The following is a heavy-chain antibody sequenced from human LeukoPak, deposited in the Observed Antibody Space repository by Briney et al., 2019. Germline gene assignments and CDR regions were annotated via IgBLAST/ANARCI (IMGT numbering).Heavy chain of an antibody. V-gene: IGHV3-30-3*01. Sequence: GGSLRLSCAASGFTFSSYAMHWVRQAPGKGLEWVAVIPYDGSNKYYADSVKGRFTISRDNSKNTLYLQMNSLRAEDTAVYYCARVTRSSVAAALDYWGQGTLVTVSS. J-gene: IGHJ4*02. CDR3: ARVTRSSVAAALDY. D-gene: IGHD6-13*01. CDR2: IPYDGSNK. CDR1: GFTFSSYA.